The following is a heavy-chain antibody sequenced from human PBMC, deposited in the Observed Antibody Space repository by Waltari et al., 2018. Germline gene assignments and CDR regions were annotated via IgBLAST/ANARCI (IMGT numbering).Heavy chain of an antibody. CDR1: GYPFTGYY. D-gene: IGHD3-22*01. V-gene: IGHV1-2*06. Sequence: QVQLVQSGAEVKKPGASVKVSCKASGYPFTGYYMPCVRQAPGQGLEWMGRINPNSGGTNYAQKFQGRVTMTRDTSISTAYMELSRLRSDDTAVYYCARVPQDYYDSDQYFDYWGQGTLVTVSS. CDR3: ARVPQDYYDSDQYFDY. CDR2: INPNSGGT. J-gene: IGHJ4*02.